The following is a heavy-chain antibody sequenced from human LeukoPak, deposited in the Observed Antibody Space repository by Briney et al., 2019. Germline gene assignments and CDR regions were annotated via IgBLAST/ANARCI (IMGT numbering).Heavy chain of an antibody. Sequence: GGSLRLSCAASGFTFSSYAMHWVRQAPGKGLEWVAVISYDGSNKYYADSVKGRFTISRDNSKNTLYLQMSSLRAEDTAVYYCARDKPYIATQEIAYYYYGMDVWGQGTTVTVSS. CDR1: GFTFSSYA. V-gene: IGHV3-30-3*01. CDR3: ARDKPYIATQEIAYYYYGMDV. J-gene: IGHJ6*02. CDR2: ISYDGSNK. D-gene: IGHD6-13*01.